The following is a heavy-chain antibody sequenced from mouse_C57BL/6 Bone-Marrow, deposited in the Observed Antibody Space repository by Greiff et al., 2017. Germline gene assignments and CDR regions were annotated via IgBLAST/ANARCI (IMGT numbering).Heavy chain of an antibody. Sequence: QVQLQQPGAELVKPGASVKMSCKASGYTFTSYWITWVKQRPGQGLEWIGDIYPGSGSTNYNEKFKSKATLTVDTSSSTAYMQLSSPTSEDSAVYYCARPHSSYYAMDYWGQGTSVTVSS. CDR1: GYTFTSYW. D-gene: IGHD1-1*01. V-gene: IGHV1-55*01. CDR2: IYPGSGST. J-gene: IGHJ4*01. CDR3: ARPHSSYYAMDY.